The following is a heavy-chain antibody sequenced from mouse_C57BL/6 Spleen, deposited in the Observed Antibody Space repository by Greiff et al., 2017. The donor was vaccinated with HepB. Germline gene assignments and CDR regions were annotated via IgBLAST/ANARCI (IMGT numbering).Heavy chain of an antibody. Sequence: VQLQESGAELVKPGASVKISCKASGYAFSSYWMNWVKQRPGKGLEWIGQIYPGDGDTNYNGKFKGKATLTADKSSSTAYMQLSSLTSEDSAVYFCAREAGYDYDGYFDYWGQGTTLTVSS. J-gene: IGHJ2*01. CDR3: AREAGYDYDGYFDY. CDR2: IYPGDGDT. CDR1: GYAFSSYW. V-gene: IGHV1-80*01. D-gene: IGHD2-4*01.